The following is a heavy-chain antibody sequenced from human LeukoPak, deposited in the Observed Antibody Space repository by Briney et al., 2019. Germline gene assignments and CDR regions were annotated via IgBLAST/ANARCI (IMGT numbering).Heavy chain of an antibody. J-gene: IGHJ6*03. V-gene: IGHV6-1*01. CDR3: ARGMVKINYYMDV. D-gene: IGHD4-23*01. CDR2: TYYRSKWYN. Sequence: SQTLSLTCAISGDSVSSNSAAWNWIRQSPSRGLEWLGRTYYRSKWYNDYTVSMRSRITINPDTSKNQFSLQLNSVTPEDTAVYYCARGMVKINYYMDVWGKGTTVTVSS. CDR1: GDSVSSNSAA.